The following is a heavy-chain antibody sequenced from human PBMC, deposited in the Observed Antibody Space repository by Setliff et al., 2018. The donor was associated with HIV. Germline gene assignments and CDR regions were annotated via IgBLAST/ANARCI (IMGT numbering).Heavy chain of an antibody. J-gene: IGHJ6*03. D-gene: IGHD6-13*01. CDR1: GGSISNYY. CDR2: IHPSGST. CDR3: SRQQLDGFRYKYYYMDV. Sequence: PLETLSLTCIVSGGSISNYYWGWIRQSPGKGLEWIVFIHPSGSTNYNPSLESRVTISLDTANNHFSLNLRSVTAADTAVYYCSRQQLDGFRYKYYYMDVWGKGTTVTVSS. V-gene: IGHV4-4*09.